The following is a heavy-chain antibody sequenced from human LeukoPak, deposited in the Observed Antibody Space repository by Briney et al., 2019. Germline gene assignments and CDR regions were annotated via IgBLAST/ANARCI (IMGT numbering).Heavy chain of an antibody. CDR1: GYTFTSYG. CDR3: ARDEHGSGSNYYFDY. V-gene: IGHV1-18*04. D-gene: IGHD3-10*01. Sequence: ASVKVSCKASGYTFTSYGISWVRQAPGQGLEWMGWISAYNGNTNYAQKLQGRVTMTTDTSTSTAYMELRSLRSDDTAVYYCARDEHGSGSNYYFDYWGQGTLVTVSS. CDR2: ISAYNGNT. J-gene: IGHJ4*02.